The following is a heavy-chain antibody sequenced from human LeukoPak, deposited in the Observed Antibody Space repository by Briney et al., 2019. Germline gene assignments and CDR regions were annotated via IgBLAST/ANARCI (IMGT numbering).Heavy chain of an antibody. CDR1: GFTFSSYW. D-gene: IGHD6-6*01. CDR3: ARSAVWYSSSSLDY. J-gene: IGHJ4*02. CDR2: IKQDGSEK. Sequence: GGSLRLSCAASGFTFSSYWMSWVRQAPGKGLEWVANIKQDGSEKYYVDSVKGRFTISRDNARNSLYLQMNSLRAEDTAVYYCARSAVWYSSSSLDYWGQGTLVTVSS. V-gene: IGHV3-7*01.